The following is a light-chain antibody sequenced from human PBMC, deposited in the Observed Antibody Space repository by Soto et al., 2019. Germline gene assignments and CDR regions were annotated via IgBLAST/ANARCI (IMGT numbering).Light chain of an antibody. Sequence: DIQMTQSPSSVSASVGDRVTITCRASQGVGTWLAWYQQKPGKAPNLLIYAASNLQSGVPSRFSGSGSGTDFTLTITSLQPEDFATYFCQQLNSYPLTFGQGTRLEIK. J-gene: IGKJ5*01. CDR3: QQLNSYPLT. CDR2: AAS. V-gene: IGKV1-12*01. CDR1: QGVGTW.